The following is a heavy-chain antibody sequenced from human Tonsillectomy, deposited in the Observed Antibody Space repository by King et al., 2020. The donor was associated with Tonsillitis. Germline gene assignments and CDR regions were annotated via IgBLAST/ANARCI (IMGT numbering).Heavy chain of an antibody. CDR3: AGVGAGGYDYVWGSYSFDY. CDR1: GFTFSSYS. V-gene: IGHV3-21*01. D-gene: IGHD3-16*01. J-gene: IGHJ4*02. Sequence: VQLVESGGGLVKPGGSLRLSCAASGFTFSSYSMNWVRQAPGKGLEWVSSISSSSYYIYYADSVKGRFTISRDNAKNSLYLQMNSLRAEDTAVYYCAGVGAGGYDYVWGSYSFDYWGQGTLVTVSS. CDR2: ISSSSYYI.